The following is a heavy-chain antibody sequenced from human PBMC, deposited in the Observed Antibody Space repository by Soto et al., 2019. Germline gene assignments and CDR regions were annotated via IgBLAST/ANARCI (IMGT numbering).Heavy chain of an antibody. J-gene: IGHJ5*01. CDR1: GYTCSSFD. D-gene: IGHD3-3*01. CDR2: MNPNSGNT. Sequence: QVQLVQSGAEVKEPGASVRVSCKASGYTCSSFDIHWVRQATGQGLEWMGWMNPNSGNTGYPQKFQGRVTMTSNTSISMAYMEVSILRSEVTAVYYCARSPRRLEESACAGGWGDSWGQGTLVTVSS. V-gene: IGHV1-8*01. CDR3: ARSPRRLEESACAGGWGDS.